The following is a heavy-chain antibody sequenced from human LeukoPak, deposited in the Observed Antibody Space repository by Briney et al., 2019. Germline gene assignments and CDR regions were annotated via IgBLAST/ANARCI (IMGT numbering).Heavy chain of an antibody. D-gene: IGHD6-13*01. CDR2: INRDGSKT. J-gene: IGHJ3*02. CDR3: AKERRDSRWVAFDI. CDR1: GFTFDDYS. V-gene: IGHV3-43*01. Sequence: GGSLRLSCAASGFTFDDYSIHWVRQPPGKGLEWVSLINRDGSKTYYGDSVKGRFTISRDNSKNSLFLQMSSLKTEDTALYFCAKERRDSRWVAFDIWGQGTMVTV.